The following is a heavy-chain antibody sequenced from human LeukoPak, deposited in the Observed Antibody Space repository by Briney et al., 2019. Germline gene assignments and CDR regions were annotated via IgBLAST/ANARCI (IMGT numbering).Heavy chain of an antibody. CDR3: ARPRNYGSGSPYDAFDI. V-gene: IGHV3-21*01. Sequence: GGSLRLSCAASGFTFSSYSMNWVRQAPGKGLEWVSCISTSSSYIYYADSVKGRFTISRDNAKNSLYLQMNSLRAEDTAVYYCARPRNYGSGSPYDAFDIWGQGTMVTVSS. J-gene: IGHJ3*02. D-gene: IGHD3-10*01. CDR1: GFTFSSYS. CDR2: ISTSSSYI.